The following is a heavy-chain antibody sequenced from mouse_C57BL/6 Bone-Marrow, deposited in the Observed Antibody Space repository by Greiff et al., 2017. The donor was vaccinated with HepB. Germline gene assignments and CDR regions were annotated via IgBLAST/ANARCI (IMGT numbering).Heavy chain of an antibody. CDR1: GFTFSSYA. V-gene: IGHV5-4*01. CDR2: ISDGGSYT. D-gene: IGHD2-5*01. Sequence: EVQRVESGGGLVKPGGSLKLSCAASGFTFSSYAMSWVRQTPEKRLEWVATISDGGSYTYYPDNVKGRFTISRDNAKNNLYLQMSHLKSEDTAMYYCAREDYSNRAWFAYWGQGTLVTVSA. CDR3: AREDYSNRAWFAY. J-gene: IGHJ3*01.